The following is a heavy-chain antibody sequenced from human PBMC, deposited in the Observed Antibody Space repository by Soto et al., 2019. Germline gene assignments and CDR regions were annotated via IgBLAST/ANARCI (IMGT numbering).Heavy chain of an antibody. J-gene: IGHJ4*02. CDR3: ARVSMVYGLDY. D-gene: IGHD2-8*01. Sequence: GGSLRLSCAASGFTFSSYAMSWVRQAPGKGLEWVSAISGSGGSTYYADSVKGRFTISRDNSKNTLYLQMSSLRSEDTAVYYCARVSMVYGLDYWGQGTLVTVSS. V-gene: IGHV3-23*01. CDR1: GFTFSSYA. CDR2: ISGSGGST.